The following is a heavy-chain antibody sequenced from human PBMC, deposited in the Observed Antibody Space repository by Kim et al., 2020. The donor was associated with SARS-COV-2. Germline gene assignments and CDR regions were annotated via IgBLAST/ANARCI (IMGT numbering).Heavy chain of an antibody. J-gene: IGHJ5*02. CDR3: AKGVVVASTWFDP. D-gene: IGHD2-15*01. Sequence: GGSLRLSCAASGFTFSSYGMHWVRQAPGKGLEWVAVIWYDGSNKYYADSVKGRFTISRDNSKNTLYLQMNSLRAEDTAVYYCAKGVVVASTWFDPWGQGTLVTVSS. V-gene: IGHV3-33*06. CDR1: GFTFSSYG. CDR2: IWYDGSNK.